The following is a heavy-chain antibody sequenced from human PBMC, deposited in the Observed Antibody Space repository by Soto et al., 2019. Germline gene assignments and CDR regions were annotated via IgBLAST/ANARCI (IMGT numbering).Heavy chain of an antibody. CDR2: IYYSGTT. V-gene: IGHV4-31*03. CDR1: GASISSGGYY. Sequence: QVQLQESGPGLVKPSQTLSLTCSVSGASISSGGYYWNWIRQHPGKGLEWIGYIYYSGTTYYNPSLKSRVTISVDPSKNQFSLKLSSVTAADTAVYYCAASCVGCGGFNYYGMDVW. CDR3: AASCVGCGGFNYYGMDV. D-gene: IGHD2-21*01. J-gene: IGHJ6*01.